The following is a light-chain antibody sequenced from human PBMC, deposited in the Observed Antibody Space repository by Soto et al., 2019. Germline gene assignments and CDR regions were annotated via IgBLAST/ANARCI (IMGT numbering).Light chain of an antibody. V-gene: IGKV3-11*01. CDR3: QQRSKWPIT. CDR2: DAS. J-gene: IGKJ5*01. Sequence: EIVLTQSAATLSWSPGERAALSCRASQSISTYLAWYQQKPGQAPRLFIYDASNRATGIPARFSGSGYGTDFNLTISSLETEDFAVYYCQQRSKWPITFGQGTRLEIK. CDR1: QSISTY.